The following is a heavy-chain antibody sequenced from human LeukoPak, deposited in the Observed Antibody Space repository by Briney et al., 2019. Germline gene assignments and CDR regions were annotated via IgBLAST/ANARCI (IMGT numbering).Heavy chain of an antibody. Sequence: GASVNVSYKASGYTFVSYFISWVRQAPGQGLEGMGWVGADNANTNYAQKLQGRVTMTTDTSTNTAYMELRSLTSDDTAVYFCARSGRTVTTHFDYWGQGTLVTVSS. CDR2: VGADNANT. CDR3: ARSGRTVTTHFDY. D-gene: IGHD4-17*01. J-gene: IGHJ4*02. CDR1: GYTFVSYF. V-gene: IGHV1-18*01.